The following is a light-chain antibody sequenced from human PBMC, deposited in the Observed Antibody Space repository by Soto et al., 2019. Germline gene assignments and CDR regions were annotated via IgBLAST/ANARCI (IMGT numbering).Light chain of an antibody. CDR3: VAWSDNRNGPG. CDR2: SNN. V-gene: IGLV1-44*01. CDR1: TSNIGNNP. Sequence: QSVLTQPPSTSGTPGQRVTISCSGSTSNIGNNPVNWYQQRPETAPKLLIYSNNQQPSGVPDRFSGSQSGTSSSRASSGLRSEDEAEYFCVAWSDNRNGPGFGGGTKLTVL. J-gene: IGLJ2*01.